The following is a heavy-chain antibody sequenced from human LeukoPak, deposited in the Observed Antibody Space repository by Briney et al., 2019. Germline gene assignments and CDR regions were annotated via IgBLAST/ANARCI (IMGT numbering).Heavy chain of an antibody. CDR3: ARDILTGSYGMDV. CDR1: GFTFGSYA. V-gene: IGHV3-53*01. Sequence: GGSLRLSCAASGFTFGSYAMSWVRQAPGKGLEWVSVIYSGGSTYYADSVKGRFTISRDNSKNTLYLQMNSLRAEDTAVYYCARDILTGSYGMDVWGQGTTVTVSS. J-gene: IGHJ6*02. CDR2: IYSGGST. D-gene: IGHD3-9*01.